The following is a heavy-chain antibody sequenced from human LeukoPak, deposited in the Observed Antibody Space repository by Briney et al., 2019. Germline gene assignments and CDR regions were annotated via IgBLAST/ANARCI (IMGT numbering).Heavy chain of an antibody. Sequence: GGSLRLSCAASGFTFSSYGMHWVRQAPGKGLVWVSRINSDGSSTSYADSVKGRFTISRDNAKNTLYLQMNSLRAEDTAVYYCARGRAGFWSGYYPSHDAFDIWGQGTMVTVSS. CDR2: INSDGSST. J-gene: IGHJ3*02. V-gene: IGHV3-74*01. CDR1: GFTFSSYG. D-gene: IGHD3-3*01. CDR3: ARGRAGFWSGYYPSHDAFDI.